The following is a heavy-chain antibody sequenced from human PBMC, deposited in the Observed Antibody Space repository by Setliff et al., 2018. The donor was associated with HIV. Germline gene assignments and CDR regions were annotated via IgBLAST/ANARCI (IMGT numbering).Heavy chain of an antibody. V-gene: IGHV3-7*01. J-gene: IGHJ4*02. CDR1: GFTFSNYW. D-gene: IGHD3-3*01. CDR3: ARDRAFLEWLFGYFDY. Sequence: GESLKISCAASGFTFSNYWMTWVRQAPGKGLEWVANIKQDGSEKYYVDSVKGRFTISRDNAKNTLYLQMNSLRAEDTAVYYCARDRAFLEWLFGYFDYWGQGTLVTVSS. CDR2: IKQDGSEK.